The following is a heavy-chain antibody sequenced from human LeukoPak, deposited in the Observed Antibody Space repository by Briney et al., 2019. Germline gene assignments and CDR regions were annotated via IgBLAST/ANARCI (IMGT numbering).Heavy chain of an antibody. D-gene: IGHD1-20*01. CDR1: GVSISSYY. CDR2: IYYSRST. CDR3: ATLGAYNWNYDGMDV. J-gene: IGHJ6*02. V-gene: IGHV4-59*01. Sequence: SETLSLTCTVSGVSISSYYWSWILQPPGQGLEWIGDIYYSRSTNYNPSLKSRVTISVDTSKNQFSLKLSSVTAADTAVYYCATLGAYNWNYDGMDVWGQGTTVTVSS.